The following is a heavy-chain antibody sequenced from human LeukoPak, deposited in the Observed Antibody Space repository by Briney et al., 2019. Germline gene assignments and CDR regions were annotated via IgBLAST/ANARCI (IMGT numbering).Heavy chain of an antibody. Sequence: GGSLRLSCAASGFTFSSYGMHWVRQAPGKGLEWVAFIRYDGSNKYYADSVKGRFTTSRDNSKNTLHLQMNSLRAEDTAVYYCAKQGRDWLRDYYYYMDVWGKGTTVTISS. J-gene: IGHJ6*03. D-gene: IGHD3-9*01. CDR2: IRYDGSNK. CDR1: GFTFSSYG. V-gene: IGHV3-30*02. CDR3: AKQGRDWLRDYYYYMDV.